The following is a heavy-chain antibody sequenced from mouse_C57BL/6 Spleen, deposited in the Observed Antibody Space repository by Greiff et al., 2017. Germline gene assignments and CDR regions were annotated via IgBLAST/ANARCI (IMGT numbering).Heavy chain of an antibody. CDR1: GYTFTSYW. V-gene: IGHV1-69*01. J-gene: IGHJ3*01. CDR2: IDPSDSYT. D-gene: IGHD4-1*01. CDR3: ARGDWDGAY. Sequence: VQLQQPGAELVMPGASVKLSCKASGYTFTSYWMHWVKQRPGQGPEWIGEIDPSDSYTNYNQKFKGKSTLTVDKSSSTAYMQLSSLTSEDSAVYYCARGDWDGAYWGQGTLVTVSA.